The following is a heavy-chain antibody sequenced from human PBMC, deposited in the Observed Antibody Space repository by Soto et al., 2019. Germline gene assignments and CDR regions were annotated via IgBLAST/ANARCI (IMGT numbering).Heavy chain of an antibody. J-gene: IGHJ4*02. Sequence: KPSETLSLTCAVSGYSISSGYYWGWIRQPPGKGLEWIGNIYQSGSTYYHPSLKSRVTISVDTSKNQFSLKLTSLTAADTAVYYCARELPGEESIDYWGQGTLVTVSS. CDR3: ARELPGEESIDY. CDR1: GYSISSGYY. D-gene: IGHD2-21*01. V-gene: IGHV4-38-2*02. CDR2: IYQSGST.